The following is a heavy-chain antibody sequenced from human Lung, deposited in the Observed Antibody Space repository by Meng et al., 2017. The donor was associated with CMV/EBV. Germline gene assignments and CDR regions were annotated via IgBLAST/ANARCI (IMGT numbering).Heavy chain of an antibody. CDR3: ARDMVSFGYFGY. J-gene: IGHJ4*02. D-gene: IGHD5-18*01. V-gene: IGHV1-46*01. CDR1: GYYFTDYY. CDR2: INPSGGST. Sequence: ASXXVSCKASGYYFTDYYIHWVRQAPGQGLEWMGMINPSGGSTHYAQKFQGRVTLTRDTSTSTVYMQLSSLRSEDTAVYYCARDMVSFGYFGYWGQGMLVTASS.